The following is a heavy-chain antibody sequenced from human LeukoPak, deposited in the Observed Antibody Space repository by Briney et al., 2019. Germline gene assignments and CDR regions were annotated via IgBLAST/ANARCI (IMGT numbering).Heavy chain of an antibody. CDR2: ISGSGGST. Sequence: WGYLRFYGAASGFTVSSYSLNWVRQAPGHGLVWVLAISGSGGSTYYADSVKVTFTISRANCKNTLYLQMLSLRAEATAVYYCAKGGPYFDYWGQGTMVTVSS. CDR1: GFTVSSYS. D-gene: IGHD3-10*01. CDR3: AKGGPYFDY. V-gene: IGHV3-23*01. J-gene: IGHJ4*02.